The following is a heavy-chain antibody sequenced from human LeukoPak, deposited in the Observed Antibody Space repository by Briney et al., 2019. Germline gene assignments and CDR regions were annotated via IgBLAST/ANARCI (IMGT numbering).Heavy chain of an antibody. CDR1: GFTFSSYE. V-gene: IGHV3-48*03. CDR3: ARGSLEWLMGYYMDV. D-gene: IGHD3-3*01. CDR2: ISSSGSTI. Sequence: GGSLRLSCAASGFTFSSYEMNWVRQAPGKGLEWVSYISSSGSTIYYADSVKGRFTISRDNAKNSLYLQMNRLRAEDTAVYYCARGSLEWLMGYYMDVWGKGTTVTVSS. J-gene: IGHJ6*03.